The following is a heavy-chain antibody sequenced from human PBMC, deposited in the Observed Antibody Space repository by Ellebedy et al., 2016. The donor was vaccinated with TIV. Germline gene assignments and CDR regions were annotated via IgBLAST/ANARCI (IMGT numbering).Heavy chain of an antibody. J-gene: IGHJ3*02. Sequence: GESLKISCAASGFTFSNNSMNWVRQAPGKGLEWVLYISSTGTTIYYADSVKGRFTISRDNAKISLYLQMNSLTAEDTAVYYCASGAYDIWGQGTMVTVSS. CDR2: ISSTGTTI. V-gene: IGHV3-48*04. CDR3: ASGAYDI. CDR1: GFTFSNNS.